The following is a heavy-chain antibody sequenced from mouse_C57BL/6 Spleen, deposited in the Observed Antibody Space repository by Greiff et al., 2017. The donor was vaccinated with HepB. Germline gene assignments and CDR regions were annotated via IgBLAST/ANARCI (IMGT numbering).Heavy chain of an antibody. CDR2: ISSGSSTI. V-gene: IGHV5-17*01. Sequence: EVQRVESGGGLVKPGGSLKLSCAASGFTFSDYGMHWVRQAPEKGLEWVAYISSGSSTIYYADTVKGRFTISRDNAKNTLFLQMTSLRSEDTAMYYCARPFYDYDGYWYFDVWGTGTTVTVSS. J-gene: IGHJ1*03. CDR1: GFTFSDYG. D-gene: IGHD2-4*01. CDR3: ARPFYDYDGYWYFDV.